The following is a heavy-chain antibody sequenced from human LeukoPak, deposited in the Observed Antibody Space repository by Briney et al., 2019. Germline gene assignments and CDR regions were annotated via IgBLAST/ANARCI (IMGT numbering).Heavy chain of an antibody. CDR2: INPNSGGT. J-gene: IGHJ4*02. Sequence: ASVKVSCKASGYTFTGYYMHWVRQAPGQGLEGMGWINPNSGGTNYAQKFQGRVTMTRDTSISTAYMELSRLRSDDTAVYYCARDLVGAIEGLDYWGQGTLVTVSS. V-gene: IGHV1-2*02. D-gene: IGHD1-26*01. CDR1: GYTFTGYY. CDR3: ARDLVGAIEGLDY.